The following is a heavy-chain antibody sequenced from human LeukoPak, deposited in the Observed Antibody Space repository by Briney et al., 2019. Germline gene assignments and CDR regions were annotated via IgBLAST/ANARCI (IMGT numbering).Heavy chain of an antibody. V-gene: IGHV3-48*03. CDR3: ARDINWVGGY. J-gene: IGHJ4*02. CDR2: ISSSDNTV. D-gene: IGHD7-27*01. CDR1: GFTFNNYH. Sequence: GGSLRLSCANSGFTFNNYHMSWVRQAPGKGLEWVSYISSSDNTVYYADSVKGRFTISRDNAKNSLYLQMNSLRAEDTAVYYCARDINWVGGYWGQGTLVTVSS.